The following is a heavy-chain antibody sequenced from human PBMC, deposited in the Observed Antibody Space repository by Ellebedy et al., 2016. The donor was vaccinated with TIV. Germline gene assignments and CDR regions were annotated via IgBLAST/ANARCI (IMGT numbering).Heavy chain of an antibody. CDR3: ARTWVRGVIIPHAFDI. V-gene: IGHV3-48*04. CDR1: GFTFSSYS. D-gene: IGHD3-10*01. CDR2: ISSSSSTI. J-gene: IGHJ3*02. Sequence: GESLKISXAASGFTFSSYSMNWVRQAPGKGLEWVSYISSSSSTIYYADSVKGRFTIPRDNAKNSLYLQMNSLRAEDTAVYYCARTWVRGVIIPHAFDIWGQGTMVTVSS.